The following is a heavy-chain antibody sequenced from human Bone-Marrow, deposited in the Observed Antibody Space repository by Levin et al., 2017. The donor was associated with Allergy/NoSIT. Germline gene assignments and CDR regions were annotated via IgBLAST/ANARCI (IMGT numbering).Heavy chain of an antibody. CDR2: IYHSGST. V-gene: IGHV4-4*02. CDR3: ARGLGFDRHYDWSPYYFDN. Sequence: SETLSLTCAVSGGSISSSVWWTWVRQPPGKGLEWIGEIYHSGSTNYSPSLKSRVVISVDISKSQVSLTLNSMTAADTAVYYCARGLGFDRHYDWSPYYFDNWGQGTLVTVSS. CDR1: GGSISSSVW. J-gene: IGHJ4*02. D-gene: IGHD3-9*01.